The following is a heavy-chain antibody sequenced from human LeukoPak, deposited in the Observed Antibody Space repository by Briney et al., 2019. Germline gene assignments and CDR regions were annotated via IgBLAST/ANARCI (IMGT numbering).Heavy chain of an antibody. CDR3: ARDPIVSVGDWYFDL. CDR2: IYYSGSTNYT. V-gene: IGHV4-59*11. Sequence: SETLSLTCTVSGGSISSHYWSWIRQPPGKGLEWIGYIYYSGSTNYTNYNPSLKSRVTISVDTSKNQFSLKLSSVTAADTAEYYCARDPIVSVGDWYFDLWGRGTLVTVSS. D-gene: IGHD3-16*02. J-gene: IGHJ2*01. CDR1: GGSISSHY.